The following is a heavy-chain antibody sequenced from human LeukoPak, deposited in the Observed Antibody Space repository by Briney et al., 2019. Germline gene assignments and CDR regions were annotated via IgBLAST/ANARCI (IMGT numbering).Heavy chain of an antibody. J-gene: IGHJ4*02. CDR3: AKDFGPFGEFYYFDY. CDR2: IRYDGSNK. CDR1: GFTFSSYG. D-gene: IGHD3-10*01. Sequence: GGSLRLSCAASGFTFSSYGMHWVRQAPGKGLEWVAFIRYDGSNKYYADSVKGRFTISRDNSKNTLYLQMNSLRAEDTAVYYCAKDFGPFGEFYYFDYWGQGTLVTVSS. V-gene: IGHV3-30*02.